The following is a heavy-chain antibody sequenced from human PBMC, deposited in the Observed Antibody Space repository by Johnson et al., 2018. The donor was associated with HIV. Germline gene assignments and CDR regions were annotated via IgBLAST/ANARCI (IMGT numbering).Heavy chain of an antibody. CDR1: GFTVSSNY. V-gene: IGHV3-72*01. CDR3: AKDQSHCYTSLSWCAFDI. CDR2: VRKRVNSYTT. D-gene: IGHD2-2*02. J-gene: IGHJ3*02. Sequence: VQLVESGGGVVRPGGSLRLSCAASGFTVSSNYMTWVRQAPGKGLEWVGRVRKRVNSYTTEYAASVRGRFTISRDDSKNTLYLQLDSLRAEDTAVYYCAKDQSHCYTSLSWCAFDIWGQGTMVTVSS.